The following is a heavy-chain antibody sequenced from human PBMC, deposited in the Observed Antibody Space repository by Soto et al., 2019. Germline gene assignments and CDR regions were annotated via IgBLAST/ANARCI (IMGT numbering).Heavy chain of an antibody. CDR3: GRSPGAVDGMDV. Sequence: PGESLKISCKGSGYSFTSYWIGLVRQMPGKGLEGMGIIYPGDSDTRYRPSFQRQVTISAGKSISTAYLQWGSLKAWDTAMYYCGRSPGAVDGMDVWGQGTLVTVSS. CDR1: GYSFTSYW. D-gene: IGHD1-26*01. V-gene: IGHV5-51*01. J-gene: IGHJ6*02. CDR2: IYPGDSDT.